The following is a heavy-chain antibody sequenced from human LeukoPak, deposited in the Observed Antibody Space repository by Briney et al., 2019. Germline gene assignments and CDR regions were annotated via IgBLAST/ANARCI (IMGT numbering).Heavy chain of an antibody. CDR2: IKRDGSQK. CDR1: GFSFSSNW. J-gene: IGHJ4*02. Sequence: GGSLRLSCAAPGFSFSSNWMGWVRQAPGKGLEWVAHIKRDGSQKYYLDSVKGRFTISRDNAKNSLYLQMNSLRAEDTAVYYCARDLREFVDTEAIDYWGQGTLVTVSS. CDR3: ARDLREFVDTEAIDY. D-gene: IGHD5-18*01. V-gene: IGHV3-7*01.